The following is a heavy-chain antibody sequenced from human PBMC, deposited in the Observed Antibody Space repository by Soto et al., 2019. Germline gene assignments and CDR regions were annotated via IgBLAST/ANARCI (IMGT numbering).Heavy chain of an antibody. CDR2: ISAYNGNT. J-gene: IGHJ6*02. Sequence: QVQLVQSGAEVKKPGASVKVSCKASGYTFTSYGISWVRQAPGQGLEWMGWISAYNGNTNYAQKLQGRVTMTTDTXTXXAYMELRSLRSDDTAVYYCAREIVATKGYYSGMDVWGQGTTVTVSS. V-gene: IGHV1-18*01. CDR3: AREIVATKGYYSGMDV. CDR1: GYTFTSYG. D-gene: IGHD5-12*01.